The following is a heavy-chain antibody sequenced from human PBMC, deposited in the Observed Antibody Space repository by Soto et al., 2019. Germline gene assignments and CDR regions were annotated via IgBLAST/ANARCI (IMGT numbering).Heavy chain of an antibody. D-gene: IGHD3-16*02. V-gene: IGHV1-3*01. CDR1: GYNFNTYA. CDR2: INAANGNT. Sequence: QVQFVQSGAEGEKPGASVKVSCKASGYNFNTYALHWVRQAPGQRLEWMGWINAANGNTKYSQNFQGRVSSTRDTSATTVFMELSSLRSEDTAVYYCTRSAVRPSGGPIGPFDYWGQGTLVTVSA. J-gene: IGHJ4*02. CDR3: TRSAVRPSGGPIGPFDY.